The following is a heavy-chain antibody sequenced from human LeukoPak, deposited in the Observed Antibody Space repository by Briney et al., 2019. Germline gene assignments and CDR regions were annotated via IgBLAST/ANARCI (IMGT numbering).Heavy chain of an antibody. J-gene: IGHJ4*02. D-gene: IGHD4-17*01. CDR3: TRWTTVTSFDS. CDR1: GFTFSSYE. V-gene: IGHV3-49*04. CDR2: FTGRAYGGTM. Sequence: PGGSLRLSCAASGFTFSSYEMNWVRQAPGKGLEWVGSFTGRAYGGTMEYAASVRGRFTISIDDSKSIAYLQMNSLTTDDTAAYYCTRWTTVTSFDSWGQGTLVTVSS.